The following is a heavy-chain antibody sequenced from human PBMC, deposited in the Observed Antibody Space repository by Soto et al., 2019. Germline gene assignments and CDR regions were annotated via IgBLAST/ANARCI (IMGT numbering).Heavy chain of an antibody. J-gene: IGHJ4*02. V-gene: IGHV3-15*01. CDR1: GFTFSNAW. CDR2: IKSKTDGGTT. CDR3: TTDRHTYYDILTGFPTDY. Sequence: PGGSLRLSCAASGFTFSNAWMSWVRQAPGKGLEWVGRIKSKTDGGTTDYAAPVKGRFTISRDDSKNTLYLQMNSLKTEDTAVYYCTTDRHTYYDILTGFPTDYWGQGTLVTVSS. D-gene: IGHD3-9*01.